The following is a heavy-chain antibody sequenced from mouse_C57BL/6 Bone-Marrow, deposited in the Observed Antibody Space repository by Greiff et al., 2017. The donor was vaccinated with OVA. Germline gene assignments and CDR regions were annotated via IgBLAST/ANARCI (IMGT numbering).Heavy chain of an antibody. Sequence: VQLQQSGPELVKPGASVKISCKASGYAFSSSWMNWVKQRPGKGLEWIGRIYPGDGDTNYNGKFKGKATLTADKSSSPASMQLSSLTAEDSAVYFCARLVVATGKDYWGQGTTLTVSS. CDR3: ARLVVATGKDY. CDR1: GYAFSSSW. CDR2: IYPGDGDT. V-gene: IGHV1-82*01. D-gene: IGHD1-1*01. J-gene: IGHJ2*01.